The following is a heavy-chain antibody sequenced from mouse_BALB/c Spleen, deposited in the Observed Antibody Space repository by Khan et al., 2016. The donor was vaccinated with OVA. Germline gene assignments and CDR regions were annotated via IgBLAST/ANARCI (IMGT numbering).Heavy chain of an antibody. V-gene: IGHV1S41*01. J-gene: IGHJ4*01. CDR1: GYTFTSYW. CDR3: ARQNYCRRTCYAMDY. CDR2: IAPGSGST. Sequence: DLVKPGASVKLSCKASGYTFTSYWINWIKQRPGQGLEWIGRIAPGSGSTYYNEMFKGKATLTVDTSSSTAYIQLSSLSSEDSAVYFWARQNYCRRTCYAMDYWGQGTAVTVSS. D-gene: IGHD1-1*01.